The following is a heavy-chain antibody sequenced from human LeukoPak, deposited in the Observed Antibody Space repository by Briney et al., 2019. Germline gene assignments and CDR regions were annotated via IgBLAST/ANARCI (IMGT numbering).Heavy chain of an antibody. CDR2: IYYRGST. Sequence: PAAALSLTCSAFCGSISSSSYYWGWIRPPPRKGVEWIGSIYYRGSTYYDTTLKSRVTISVDTSKDQFSLKQISVTATDTAVYYCARHLGYCSGGSCYGYFDYWGQGTLVTVSS. CDR3: ARHLGYCSGGSCYGYFDY. J-gene: IGHJ4*02. D-gene: IGHD2-15*01. CDR1: CGSISSSSYY. V-gene: IGHV4-39*01.